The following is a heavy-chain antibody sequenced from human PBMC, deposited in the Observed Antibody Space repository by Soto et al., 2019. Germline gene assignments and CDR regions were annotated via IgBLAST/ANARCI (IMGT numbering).Heavy chain of an antibody. CDR3: ARDRVGSGYYENWFDP. CDR2: IYYSGST. J-gene: IGHJ5*02. V-gene: IGHV4-59*01. D-gene: IGHD3-22*01. Sequence: SETLSLTCTVSGGSISSYYWSWIRQPPGKGLEWIGYIYYSGSTNYNPSLKSRVTISVDTSKNQFSLKLSSVTAADTAVYYCARDRVGSGYYENWFDPWGQGTLGTVSS. CDR1: GGSISSYY.